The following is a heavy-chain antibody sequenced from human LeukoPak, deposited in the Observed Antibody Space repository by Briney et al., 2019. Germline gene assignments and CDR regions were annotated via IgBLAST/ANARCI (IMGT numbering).Heavy chain of an antibody. CDR1: GFTFSSYW. D-gene: IGHD2-21*02. V-gene: IGHV3-7*01. CDR2: IKQDGSEK. CDR3: ARGGVTAIPRGDNWFDP. J-gene: IGHJ5*02. Sequence: GGSLRLSCAASGFTFSSYWMSWVRQAPGKGLEWVANIKQDGSEKYYVDSVKGRFTISRDNAKNSLYLQMNSLRAEDTAVYYCARGGVTAIPRGDNWFDPWGQGTLVTVSS.